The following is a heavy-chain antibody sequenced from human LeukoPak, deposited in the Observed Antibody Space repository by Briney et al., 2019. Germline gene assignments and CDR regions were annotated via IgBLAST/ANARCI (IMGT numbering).Heavy chain of an antibody. CDR2: LSGTGEST. V-gene: IGHV3-23*01. CDR3: AKDLEIVVVPAAPIDY. CDR1: GFTFNKYA. Sequence: GGSLRLSCAASGFTFNKYALSWVRQAPGKGLEWVSALSGTGESTYLADSVKGRFTISRDNSKNTLYLQMNSLRAEDTAVYYCAKDLEIVVVPAAPIDYWGQGTLVTVSS. D-gene: IGHD2-2*03. J-gene: IGHJ4*02.